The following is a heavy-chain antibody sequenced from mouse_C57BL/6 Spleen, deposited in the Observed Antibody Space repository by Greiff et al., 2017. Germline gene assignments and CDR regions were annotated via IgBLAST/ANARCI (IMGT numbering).Heavy chain of an antibody. CDR1: GYTFTSYW. Sequence: QVQLQQPGAELVRPGSSVKLSCKASGYTFTSYWMAWVKQRPGQGLEWIGNIYPSDSETHYNQKFKDKATLTVDKSSSTAYMQLSSLTSEDSAVYYCARDGYFSFAYWGQGTLVTVSA. CDR3: ARDGYFSFAY. CDR2: IYPSDSET. V-gene: IGHV1-61*01. D-gene: IGHD2-3*01. J-gene: IGHJ3*01.